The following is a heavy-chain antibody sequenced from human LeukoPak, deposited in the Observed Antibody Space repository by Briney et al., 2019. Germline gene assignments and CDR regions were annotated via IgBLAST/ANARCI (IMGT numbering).Heavy chain of an antibody. CDR2: ISYDGSSK. V-gene: IGHV3-30*18. Sequence: GGSLRLSCAASGFTFSSYWMHWVRQAPGKGLEWVAVISYDGSSKYYADSVKGRFTISRDNSKNTLHLQMNSLRAEDTAVYYCAKDRPLYSGSQHFDYWGQGTLVTVSS. D-gene: IGHD1-26*01. CDR3: AKDRPLYSGSQHFDY. CDR1: GFTFSSYW. J-gene: IGHJ4*02.